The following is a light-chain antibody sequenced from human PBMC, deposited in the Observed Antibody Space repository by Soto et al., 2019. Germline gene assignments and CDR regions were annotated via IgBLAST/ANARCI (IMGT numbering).Light chain of an antibody. V-gene: IGKV3-15*01. CDR2: DAS. J-gene: IGKJ5*01. CDR3: QQYNNWPPIT. Sequence: DKLMSQSPATPSVSPGERVTLSCRASQNIHNHMSWFLQKPGQTPRLLIYDASTRATGIPARFSGSGSGTEFTLTISSLQSEDFAVYYCQQYNNWPPITFGQGTRLEIK. CDR1: QNIHNH.